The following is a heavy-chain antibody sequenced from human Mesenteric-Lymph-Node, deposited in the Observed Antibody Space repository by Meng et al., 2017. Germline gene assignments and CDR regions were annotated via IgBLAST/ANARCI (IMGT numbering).Heavy chain of an antibody. J-gene: IGHJ4*02. CDR1: GGSISSINW. CDR3: ARGFLSFVRVFDY. CDR2: IYHSGST. D-gene: IGHD2/OR15-2a*01. Sequence: VEVQESGPGLVKPSETLSLTCAVSGGSISSINWWTWVRQPPGKGLEWIGEIYHSGSTNYNPSLKSRVTISVDTSKNQFSLKLSSVTAADTAVYYCARGFLSFVRVFDYWGQGTLVTVSS. V-gene: IGHV4-4*02.